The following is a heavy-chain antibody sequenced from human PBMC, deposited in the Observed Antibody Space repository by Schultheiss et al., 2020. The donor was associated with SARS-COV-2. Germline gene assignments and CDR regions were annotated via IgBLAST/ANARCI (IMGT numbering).Heavy chain of an antibody. Sequence: SETLSLTCTVSGGSISSYYWSWIRQHPGKGLEWIGYIYYSGRTSYNPSLKRRVTISLDTSKNQFSLKLSSVTAADTAVYYCARGSITMVQGVIPFDYWGQGTLITVAS. V-gene: IGHV4-59*08. CDR3: ARGSITMVQGVIPFDY. CDR2: IYYSGRT. D-gene: IGHD3-10*01. CDR1: GGSISSYY. J-gene: IGHJ4*02.